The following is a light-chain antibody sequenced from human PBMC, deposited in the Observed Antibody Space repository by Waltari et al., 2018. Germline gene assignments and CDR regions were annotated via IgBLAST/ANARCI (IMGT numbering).Light chain of an antibody. CDR1: QTVRTTY. V-gene: IGKV3-20*01. Sequence: EIVLTQFPGTLSLSPGERATLSCRASQTVRTTYLAWYQQKPGQAPTLLIYGAPSRATGIPDRFSGSGSGTDFSLTISSLEPEDFAVYYCQQYDISPLTFGGGTKVEIK. CDR3: QQYDISPLT. J-gene: IGKJ4*01. CDR2: GAP.